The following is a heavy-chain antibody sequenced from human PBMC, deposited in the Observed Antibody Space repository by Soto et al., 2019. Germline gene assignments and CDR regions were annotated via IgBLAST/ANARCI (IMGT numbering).Heavy chain of an antibody. J-gene: IGHJ5*02. Sequence: LGESLKISCMGSGYKASTWHNFTSYWIDWVRQMPGEGLEWMGIIYPGDSDTRYSPSFQGQVTISADKSISTAYLQWSSLKASDTAMYYCPRPVRYFDWLLYEVRYNWFDPWGQGTLVTVSS. CDR3: PRPVRYFDWLLYEVRYNWFDP. V-gene: IGHV5-51*01. CDR1: GYKASTWHNFTSYW. D-gene: IGHD3-9*01. CDR2: IYPGDSDT.